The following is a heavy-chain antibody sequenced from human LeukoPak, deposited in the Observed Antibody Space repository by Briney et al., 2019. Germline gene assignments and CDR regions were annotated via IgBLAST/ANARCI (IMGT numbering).Heavy chain of an antibody. CDR3: AKELHGSGNYAFDY. D-gene: IGHD3-10*01. J-gene: IGHJ4*02. CDR1: GFTFSSCA. CDR2: VSVNGGTT. Sequence: GGSLRLSCAASGFTFSSCALSWDRQAPGKGLEWVSTVSVNGGTTYYADSVKGRFTISRDNSKNTLYLQMNSLRAEDTAVYFCAKELHGSGNYAFDYWGQGTLVTVSS. V-gene: IGHV3-23*01.